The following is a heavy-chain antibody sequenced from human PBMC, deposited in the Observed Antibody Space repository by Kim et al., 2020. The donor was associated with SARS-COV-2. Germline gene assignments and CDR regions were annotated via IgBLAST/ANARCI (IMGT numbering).Heavy chain of an antibody. CDR2: P. V-gene: IGHV7-4-1*02. D-gene: IGHD6-19*01. J-gene: IGHJ4*02. CDR3: AREEEQWLVLDY. Sequence: PTYAQGFTGRFVFSVDTAVSKAYLQISSLKAEDTAVYYCAREEEQWLVLDYWGQGTLVTVSS.